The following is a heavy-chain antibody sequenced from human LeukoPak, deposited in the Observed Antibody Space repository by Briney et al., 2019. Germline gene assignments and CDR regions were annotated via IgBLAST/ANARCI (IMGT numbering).Heavy chain of an antibody. CDR1: GYTFTSYG. CDR3: AREGNYYDSSGYFDY. D-gene: IGHD3-22*01. CDR2: INPNSGGT. J-gene: IGHJ4*02. Sequence: ASVKVSCKASGYTFTSYGISWVRQAPGQGLEWMGWINPNSGGTNYAQKFQGRVTMTRDTSTSTAYMELRSLRSDDTAVYYCAREGNYYDSSGYFDYWGQGTLFTVSS. V-gene: IGHV1-18*01.